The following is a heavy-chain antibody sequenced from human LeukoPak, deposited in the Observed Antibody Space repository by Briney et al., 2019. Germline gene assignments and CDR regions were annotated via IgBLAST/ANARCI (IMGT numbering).Heavy chain of an antibody. V-gene: IGHV4-61*02. D-gene: IGHD3-10*01. Sequence: SETLSLTCTVSGGSISSGGHYWSWIRQPAGKGLEYLGRIYSTGSTNYNPSLRSRVTISVDTSKNHFTLKLSSVTAADTAVYYCARDQTYSGSGIYTYFDYWGQGILVTVSS. CDR3: ARDQTYSGSGIYTYFDY. CDR1: GGSISSGGHY. CDR2: IYSTGST. J-gene: IGHJ4*02.